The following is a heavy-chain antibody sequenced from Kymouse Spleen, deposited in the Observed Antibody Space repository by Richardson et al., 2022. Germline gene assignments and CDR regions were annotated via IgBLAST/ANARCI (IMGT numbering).Heavy chain of an antibody. V-gene: IGHV3-33*01. Sequence: QVQLVESGGGVVQPGRSLRLSCAASGFTFSSYGMHWVRQAPGKGLEWVAVIWYDGSNKYYADSVKGRFTISRDNSKNTLYLQMNSLRAEDTAVYYCARVSGSGSYYNVHFDYWGQGTLVTVSS. D-gene: IGHD3-10*01. CDR2: IWYDGSNK. J-gene: IGHJ4*02. CDR3: ARVSGSGSYYNVHFDY. CDR1: GFTFSSYG.